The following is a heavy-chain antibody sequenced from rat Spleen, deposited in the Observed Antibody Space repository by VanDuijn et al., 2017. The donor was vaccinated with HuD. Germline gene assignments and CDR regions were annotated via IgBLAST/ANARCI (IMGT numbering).Heavy chain of an antibody. CDR2: ISYDGSST. CDR3: ARHAILYYFDY. V-gene: IGHV5-7*01. CDR1: GFTFSDYN. D-gene: IGHD1-7*01. J-gene: IGHJ2*01. Sequence: EVQLVESGGGLVQPGRSLKLSCAASGFTFSDYNMAWVRQAPKKGLEWVATISYDGSSTYYRDSVKGRFTISRDNAKSTLYLQMNSLRSEDTATYYCARHAILYYFDYWGQGVMVTVSS.